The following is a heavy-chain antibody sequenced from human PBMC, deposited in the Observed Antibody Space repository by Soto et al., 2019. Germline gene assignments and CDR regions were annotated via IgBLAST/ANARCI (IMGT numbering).Heavy chain of an antibody. CDR3: ARDRQVVTAIFDY. CDR2: ISSSSSYI. Sequence: EVQLVESGGGLVKPGGSLRLSCAASGFTFSSYSMNWVRQAPGKGLEWVSSISSSSSYIYYADSVKGRFTISRDNAKNSLYLQMNILRAEDTAVYYCARDRQVVTAIFDYWGQGTLVTVSS. D-gene: IGHD2-21*02. J-gene: IGHJ4*02. CDR1: GFTFSSYS. V-gene: IGHV3-21*01.